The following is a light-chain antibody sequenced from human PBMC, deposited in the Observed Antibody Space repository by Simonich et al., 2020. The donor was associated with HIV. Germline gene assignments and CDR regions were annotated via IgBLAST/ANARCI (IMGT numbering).Light chain of an antibody. CDR3: QQYYDSPYT. J-gene: IGKJ2*01. CDR2: WAS. Sequence: DIVMTQSPDSLAVSLGERATINCKSSQSLLYSSNNKNYLAWYQQKPGQPPKLLIYWASTRVSGVPDRFSGRGSGTDFTLTISSLQAEDVAVYYCQQYYDSPYTFGQGTKLEIK. V-gene: IGKV4-1*01. CDR1: QSLLYSSNNKNY.